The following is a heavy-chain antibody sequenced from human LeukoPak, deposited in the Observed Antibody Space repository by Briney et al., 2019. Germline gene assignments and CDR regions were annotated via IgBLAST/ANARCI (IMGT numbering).Heavy chain of an antibody. CDR1: GYSISSGYY. CDR2: TYHSGST. CDR3: ARELRFLEWLLSYYYMDV. V-gene: IGHV4-38-2*02. J-gene: IGHJ6*03. D-gene: IGHD3-3*01. Sequence: SETLSLTCIVSGYSISSGYYWGWLRQPPGKGLEWIGSTYHSGSTYYNPSLKSRVTISVDTSKNQFSLKLSSVTAADTAVYYCARELRFLEWLLSYYYMDVWGKGTTVTVSS.